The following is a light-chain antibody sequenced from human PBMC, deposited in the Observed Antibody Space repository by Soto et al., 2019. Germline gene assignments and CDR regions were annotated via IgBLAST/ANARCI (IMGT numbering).Light chain of an antibody. V-gene: IGKV1-39*01. Sequence: DIQMTQSPSSLSASVGDRVTITCRASQSISSYLNWYQQKLGKAPKLLMFAASTLQSGVPSRFSGSGSGTDFTLTVSSLQPEDFATYYCQQSFSAPQTFGPGTKLEIK. CDR2: AAS. CDR3: QQSFSAPQT. CDR1: QSISSY. J-gene: IGKJ2*01.